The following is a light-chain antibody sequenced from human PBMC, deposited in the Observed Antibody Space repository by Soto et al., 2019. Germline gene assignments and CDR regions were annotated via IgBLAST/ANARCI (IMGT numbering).Light chain of an antibody. CDR1: QSIVTW. V-gene: IGKV1-5*03. CDR3: QQYNGYPWT. J-gene: IGKJ1*01. Sequence: EIQMTQSPSNLSASVGDRVSISGRASQSIVTWLAWYQQKPGKAPKLLIYKASTLESGVPSRFSGSGSETDFTLTISSLQPDDFATYSCQQYNGYPWTFAQGTKVDIK. CDR2: KAS.